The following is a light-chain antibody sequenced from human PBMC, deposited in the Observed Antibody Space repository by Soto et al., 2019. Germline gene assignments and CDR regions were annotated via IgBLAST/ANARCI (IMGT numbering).Light chain of an antibody. CDR1: QSVNSN. J-gene: IGKJ2*01. Sequence: EIVMTQSPATLSVSPGERATLSCRASQSVNSNLAWYQQKPGQAPRLLIYGASTKASGNPARFSGSGSGTEFTLTISSLQSENFAVYYCLQYNNWPYTFGQGTKLETK. CDR3: LQYNNWPYT. CDR2: GAS. V-gene: IGKV3-15*01.